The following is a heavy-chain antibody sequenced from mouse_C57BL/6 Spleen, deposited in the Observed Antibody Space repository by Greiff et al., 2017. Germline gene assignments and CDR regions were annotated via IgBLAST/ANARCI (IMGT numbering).Heavy chain of an antibody. J-gene: IGHJ2*01. V-gene: IGHV1-26*01. D-gene: IGHD2-2*01. Sequence: EVQLQQSGPELVKPGASVKISCKASGYTFTDYYMNWVKQSPGKSLEWIGDINPNNGGTSYNQKFKGKATLTVDKSSSTAYMERRSLTSEYSAVYDCARSDGYDGFDYGGQGTPPTVSS. CDR2: INPNNGGT. CDR3: ARSDGYDGFDY. CDR1: GYTFTDYY.